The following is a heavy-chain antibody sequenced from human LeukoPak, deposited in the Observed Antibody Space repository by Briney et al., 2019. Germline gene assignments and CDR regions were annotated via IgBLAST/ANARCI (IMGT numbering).Heavy chain of an antibody. Sequence: PGGSLRLSCAASGFTFSSYGMHWVRQAPGKGLEGGAFIRYDGSNKYYADSVKGRFTISRDNSKNTLYLQMNSLRAEDTAVYYWANLDPLVYATFHPWGQGTLVTVSS. CDR2: IRYDGSNK. CDR1: GFTFSSYG. CDR3: ANLDPLVYATFHP. V-gene: IGHV3-30*02. D-gene: IGHD2-8*01. J-gene: IGHJ5*02.